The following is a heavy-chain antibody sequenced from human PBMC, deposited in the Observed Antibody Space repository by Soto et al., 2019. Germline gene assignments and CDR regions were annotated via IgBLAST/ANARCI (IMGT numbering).Heavy chain of an antibody. CDR3: ARRGAFPSAFDI. V-gene: IGHV3-74*01. D-gene: IGHD1-26*01. Sequence: EVQLVESGGGLVQPGGSLRLSCAASGFTFSSYWMHWVRQAPGKGLVWVSRINSDGSSTSYADSVKGRFTISRVNAKNTLYLQMNSLRAEDTAVYYCARRGAFPSAFDIWGQGTMVTVSS. CDR1: GFTFSSYW. J-gene: IGHJ3*02. CDR2: INSDGSST.